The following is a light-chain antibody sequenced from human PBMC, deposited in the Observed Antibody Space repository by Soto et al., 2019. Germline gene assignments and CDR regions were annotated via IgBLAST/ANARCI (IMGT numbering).Light chain of an antibody. CDR1: SSDIGGYNY. V-gene: IGLV2-14*01. CDR3: ISYTSSSTWV. Sequence: QSVLTQPASVSGSPGQSITISCTGTSSDIGGYNYVSWYQQHPDKAPKLMIYEVSNRPSGVSDRFSGSRSGNTASLTISGLQAEDESDYYCISYTSSSTWVFGGGTQLTVL. J-gene: IGLJ3*02. CDR2: EVS.